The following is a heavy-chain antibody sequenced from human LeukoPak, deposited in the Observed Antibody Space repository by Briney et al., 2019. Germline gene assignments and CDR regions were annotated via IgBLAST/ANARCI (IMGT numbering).Heavy chain of an antibody. D-gene: IGHD3-22*01. CDR3: ARDPYYHDNRGYRNNWCDP. CDR2: ISAHNGNT. V-gene: IGHV1-18*01. Sequence: ASVKVSCKASGYTFTSYGISWVRQAPGQGLEWMGWISAHNGNTHSAQKFQGRVTMTTETSTSTVYMEMGSLRSDDTAVYYCARDPYYHDNRGYRNNWCDPWAREPWSPSPQ. CDR1: GYTFTSYG. J-gene: IGHJ5*02.